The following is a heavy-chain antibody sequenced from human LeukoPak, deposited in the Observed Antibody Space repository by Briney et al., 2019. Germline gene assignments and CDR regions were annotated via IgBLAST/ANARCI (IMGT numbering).Heavy chain of an antibody. Sequence: GGSLRLSCAASGFTFSSYWMHWVRQAPGKGLVWASRINGDGSSTTYADSMKGRFTISRDNAKNTLYLQMNSLRAEDTAVYYCARGYSSSYRIDYWGQGTLVTVSS. V-gene: IGHV3-74*01. J-gene: IGHJ4*02. D-gene: IGHD6-6*01. CDR2: INGDGSST. CDR3: ARGYSSSYRIDY. CDR1: GFTFSSYW.